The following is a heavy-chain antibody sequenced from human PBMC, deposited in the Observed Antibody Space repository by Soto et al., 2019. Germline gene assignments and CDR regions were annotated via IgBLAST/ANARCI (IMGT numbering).Heavy chain of an antibody. D-gene: IGHD3-22*01. J-gene: IGHJ4*02. CDR2: FDPEDGET. V-gene: IGHV1-24*01. CDR1: GYTFTGYY. CDR3: ATSLPNYYDSSGYYPAFDY. Sequence: GASVKVSCKASGYTFTGYYMHWVRQAPGKGLEWMGGFDPEDGETIYAQKFQGRVTMTEDTSTDTAYMELSSLRSEDTAVYYCATSLPNYYDSSGYYPAFDYWGQGTLVTVSS.